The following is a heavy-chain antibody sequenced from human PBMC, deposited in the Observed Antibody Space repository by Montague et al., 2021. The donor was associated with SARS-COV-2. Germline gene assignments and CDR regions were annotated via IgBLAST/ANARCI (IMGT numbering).Heavy chain of an antibody. CDR1: GGSISSSSYY. D-gene: IGHD6-13*01. CDR3: AGHLKVSYDIAVAGAHDY. CDR2: IYYSGST. Sequence: SETLSLTCTVSGGSISSSSYYWGWIRQPPGKGLEWIGRIYYSGSTYYNPSLKSRVTISVDTSKNQFSLKLSSVTAADTAVYYCAGHLKVSYDIAVAGAHDYWGQGTLVTVSS. V-gene: IGHV4-39*01. J-gene: IGHJ4*02.